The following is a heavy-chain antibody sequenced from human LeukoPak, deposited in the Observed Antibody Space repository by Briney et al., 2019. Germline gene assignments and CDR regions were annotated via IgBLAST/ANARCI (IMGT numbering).Heavy chain of an antibody. D-gene: IGHD2/OR15-2a*01. CDR1: GGSINSASHY. Sequence: PSETLSLTCTVSGGSINSASHYWVWIRQSPGKGLEWIGTISYSGSTYYNPSLMSRVTISVDTSNNQFSLKLRSVTAADTALYYCARQPQDVVIAPTLPFDYWGQGTLVTVSS. CDR2: ISYSGST. CDR3: ARQPQDVVIAPTLPFDY. V-gene: IGHV4-39*01. J-gene: IGHJ4*02.